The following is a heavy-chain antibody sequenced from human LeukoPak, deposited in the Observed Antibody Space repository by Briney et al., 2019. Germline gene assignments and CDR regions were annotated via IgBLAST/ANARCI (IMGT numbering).Heavy chain of an antibody. CDR2: IWYDGSNK. V-gene: IGHV3-33*01. Sequence: RSLRLSCAASGFAFSSYGMHWVRPAPGKGLEWVAIIWYDGSNKDYADSVKGRFIISRDNSKNTLYLQMNSLGAEDTAVYYCARCGLLPYCDGASVSWAFDMWGQGTRVTVSS. J-gene: IGHJ3*02. D-gene: IGHD2-21*01. CDR3: ARCGLLPYCDGASVSWAFDM. CDR1: GFAFSSYG.